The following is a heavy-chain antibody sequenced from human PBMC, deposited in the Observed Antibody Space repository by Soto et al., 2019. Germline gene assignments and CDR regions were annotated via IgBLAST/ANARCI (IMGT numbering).Heavy chain of an antibody. V-gene: IGHV3-48*02. J-gene: IGHJ4*02. Sequence: GGSLRLSCAASGFTFSSYSMNWVRQAPGKGLEWVSYISSSSSTIYYADSVKGRFTISRDNAKNSLYLQMNSLRDEDTAVYYCARDPGYCSGGSCYHPEYYFDYWGQGTLVTVSS. CDR3: ARDPGYCSGGSCYHPEYYFDY. CDR1: GFTFSSYS. CDR2: ISSSSSTI. D-gene: IGHD2-15*01.